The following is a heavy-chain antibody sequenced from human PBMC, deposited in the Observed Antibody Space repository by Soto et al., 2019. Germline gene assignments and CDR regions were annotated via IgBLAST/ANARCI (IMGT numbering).Heavy chain of an antibody. V-gene: IGHV4-31*03. D-gene: IGHD3-3*01. J-gene: IGHJ5*02. Sequence: QVQLQESGPGLVKPSQTLSLTCTVSGGSISSGGYYWSWIRQHPGKGLEWIGYIYYSGSTYYNPSLKSRVTISVDTSKNQCSLKLSSVTAADTAVYYCVGWSFWSGYSIDPWGQGTLVTVSS. CDR3: VGWSFWSGYSIDP. CDR2: IYYSGST. CDR1: GGSISSGGYY.